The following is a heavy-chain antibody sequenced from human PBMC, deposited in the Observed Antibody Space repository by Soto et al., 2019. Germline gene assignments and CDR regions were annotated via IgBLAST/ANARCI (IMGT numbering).Heavy chain of an antibody. J-gene: IGHJ6*02. Sequence: PSLTCTVSGGSISSGDYYWSWIRQPPGKGLEWIGYIYYSGSTYYNPSLKSRVTISVDTSKNQFSLKLSSVTAADTAVYYCARDNMVRGAYYYYGMDVWGQGTTVTVSS. CDR3: ARDNMVRGAYYYYGMDV. D-gene: IGHD3-10*01. V-gene: IGHV4-30-4*01. CDR2: IYYSGST. CDR1: GGSISSGDYY.